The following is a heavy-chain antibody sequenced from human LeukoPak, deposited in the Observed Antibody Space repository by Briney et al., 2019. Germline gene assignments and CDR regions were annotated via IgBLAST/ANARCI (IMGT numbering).Heavy chain of an antibody. CDR3: ARDWPSGWQQLPDYDAVDI. CDR2: FRGGGGDT. D-gene: IGHD6-13*01. Sequence: GGSLRLSCEAPEFSFSSKAISGVGQPPGKGLNWVSSFRGGGGDTYYADSVKGRFTISRDNSKNTLCLQMNSLRVEDTAVYYCARDWPSGWQQLPDYDAVDIWGQGTMVTVSS. J-gene: IGHJ3*02. CDR1: EFSFSSKA. V-gene: IGHV3-23*01.